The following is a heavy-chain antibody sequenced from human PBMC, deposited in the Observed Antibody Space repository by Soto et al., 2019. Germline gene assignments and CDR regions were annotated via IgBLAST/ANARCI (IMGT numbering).Heavy chain of an antibody. CDR1: GFTFSGYA. CDR2: ISGSGGNT. CDR3: AKSHQIFGVVNDYYYYGMEV. Sequence: SLTVSIASSGFTFSGYARNWVGRSPGMGLQWVSTISGSGGNTDFADSVKGRFTISRDNSKNTLYLHMNSLRAEDTAVYFCAKSHQIFGVVNDYYYYGMEVWGQATAVTVSS. D-gene: IGHD3-3*01. J-gene: IGHJ6*02. V-gene: IGHV3-23*01.